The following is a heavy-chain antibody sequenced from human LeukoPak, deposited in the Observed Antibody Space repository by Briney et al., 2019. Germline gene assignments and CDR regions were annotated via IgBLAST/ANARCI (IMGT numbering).Heavy chain of an antibody. Sequence: ASVKVSCKASGYIFTDYYMHWVRQAPGQGLEWMGWINPNSGGTNYAQKFQGRVTMTRDTSISTAYMELSRLRSDDTAVYYCARGGQIRDNPTNDYWGQGTLVTVSS. D-gene: IGHD4-17*01. CDR1: GYIFTDYY. V-gene: IGHV1-2*02. CDR2: INPNSGGT. J-gene: IGHJ4*02. CDR3: ARGGQIRDNPTNDY.